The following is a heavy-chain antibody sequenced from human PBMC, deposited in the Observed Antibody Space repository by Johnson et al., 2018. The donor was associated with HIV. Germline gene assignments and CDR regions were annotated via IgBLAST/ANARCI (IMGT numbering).Heavy chain of an antibody. V-gene: IGHV3-66*01. J-gene: IGHJ3*02. Sequence: EVHLVESGGGLVQPGGSLRLSCAASGFTVSSNYMSWVRQAPGKGLEWVSGINWNGGSTGYADSVKGRFTISRDNSKNTVFLQMNSLRVDDTAVYYCARDRDRPNPHHAFDIWGQGTMVTVSS. CDR3: ARDRDRPNPHHAFDI. CDR1: GFTVSSNY. D-gene: IGHD2-8*01. CDR2: INWNGGST.